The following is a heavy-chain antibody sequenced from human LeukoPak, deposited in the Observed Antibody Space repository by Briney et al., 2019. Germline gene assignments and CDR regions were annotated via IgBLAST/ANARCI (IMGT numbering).Heavy chain of an antibody. CDR2: IAWDDDK. V-gene: IGHV2-5*02. J-gene: IGHJ4*02. D-gene: IGHD2-15*01. Sequence: KESGPTLVKPTQTLTLTCTFSGFSLTTTGVGVGWIRQPPGKALEWLALIAWDDDKRYSQSLKSRLTISRDISRNHVVPTMTNMDPLDTATYYCAHSGGYCTHSTCYDHFDKWGQGTLVTVSS. CDR3: AHSGGYCTHSTCYDHFDK. CDR1: GFSLTTTGVG.